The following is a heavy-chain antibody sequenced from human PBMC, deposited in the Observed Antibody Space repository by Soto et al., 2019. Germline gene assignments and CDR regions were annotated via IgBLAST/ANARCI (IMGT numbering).Heavy chain of an antibody. CDR3: AREGGEYSSSWLTLDY. CDR1: GFTFSSYA. J-gene: IGHJ4*02. V-gene: IGHV3-30-3*01. Sequence: QVQLVESGGGVVQPGRSLRLSCAASGFTFSSYAMHWVRQAPGKGLEWVAVISYDGSNKYYADSVKGRFTISRDNSKNTLYLQMNSLRAEDTAVYYCAREGGEYSSSWLTLDYWGQGTLVTVSS. D-gene: IGHD6-13*01. CDR2: ISYDGSNK.